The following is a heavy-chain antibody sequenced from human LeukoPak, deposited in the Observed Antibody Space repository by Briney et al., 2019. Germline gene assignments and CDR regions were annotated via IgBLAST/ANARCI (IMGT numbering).Heavy chain of an antibody. CDR3: ARVGGDIVLMVYAMAFDY. D-gene: IGHD2-8*01. J-gene: IGHJ4*02. Sequence: GGSLRLSCTTSGLTFSTSGFNWVRQAPGKGLEWVANIKQDGSEKYYVDSVKGRFTISRDNAKNSLYLQMNSLRAEDTAVYYCARVGGDIVLMVYAMAFDYWGQGTLVTVSS. CDR1: GLTFSTSG. CDR2: IKQDGSEK. V-gene: IGHV3-7*01.